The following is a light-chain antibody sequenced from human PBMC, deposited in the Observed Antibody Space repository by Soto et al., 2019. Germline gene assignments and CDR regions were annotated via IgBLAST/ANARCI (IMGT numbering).Light chain of an antibody. Sequence: EIVLTQSPGTLSLSPGERVTLSCRASQSVSNHNLAWYQQKSGQAPRLLIYGASRRATGIPDRFRGSGSGTDFTITIYILEPGDCAVYFCQQYCSLLDFGVGSKVEI. CDR1: QSVSNHN. CDR3: QQYCSLLD. V-gene: IGKV3-20*01. CDR2: GAS. J-gene: IGKJ4*01.